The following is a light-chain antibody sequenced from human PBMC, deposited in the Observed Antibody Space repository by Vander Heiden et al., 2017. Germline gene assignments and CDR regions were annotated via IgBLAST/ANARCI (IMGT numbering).Light chain of an antibody. Sequence: DIVITQSPLSLPVTPGEPASISCRSRQSLLHINGYNSLDWYLQKPGQSPQLLIYLASTRASGVPDRFSGSGSGTEFTLNISRVEAEDVGVFYCMQSLQSLWTFGQGTKLEIK. CDR1: QSLLHINGYNS. CDR3: MQSLQSLWT. V-gene: IGKV2-28*01. J-gene: IGKJ1*01. CDR2: LAS.